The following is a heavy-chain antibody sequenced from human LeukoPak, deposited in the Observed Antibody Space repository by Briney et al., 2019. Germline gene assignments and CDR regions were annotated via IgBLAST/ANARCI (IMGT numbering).Heavy chain of an antibody. J-gene: IGHJ4*02. CDR2: ISSSSSYM. D-gene: IGHD6-13*01. V-gene: IGHV3-21*01. CDR3: ASAGLVYSSGWYLETPFDY. Sequence: GGSLRLSCAASGFTFSSYTMNWVRQAPGKGLEWVSSISSSSSYMYYANSVKGRFTISRDNAKNSLYLQMNSLRAEDTAVYYCASAGLVYSSGWYLETPFDYWGQGTLVTVSS. CDR1: GFTFSSYT.